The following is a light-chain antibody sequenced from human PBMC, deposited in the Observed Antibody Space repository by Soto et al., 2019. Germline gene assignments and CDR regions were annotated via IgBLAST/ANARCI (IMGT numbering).Light chain of an antibody. J-gene: IGKJ1*01. V-gene: IGKV1-6*01. Sequence: AIQLTQSPSSLYASVGERVTITCRASQAIRTALGWYQQKPGKVPKLLIYAASILQSGVPSRFSGSGSGTDFTLTISSLQPEDFATYYCLLDFRYFWAFXQGTKLDIK. CDR2: AAS. CDR3: LLDFRYFWA. CDR1: QAIRTA.